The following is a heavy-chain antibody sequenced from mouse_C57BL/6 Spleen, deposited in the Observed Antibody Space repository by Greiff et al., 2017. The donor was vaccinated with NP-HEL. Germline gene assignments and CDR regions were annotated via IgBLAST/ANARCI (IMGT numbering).Heavy chain of an antibody. J-gene: IGHJ1*03. V-gene: IGHV1-26*01. CDR3: ARDPYKGYFDV. Sequence: VQLQQSGPELVKPGASVKISCKASGYTFTDYYMNWVKQSHGKSLEWIGDINPNNGGTSYNQKFKGKATLTVDKSSSTAYMELRSLTSEDSAVYYCARDPYKGYFDVWGTGTTVTVSS. D-gene: IGHD2-10*01. CDR1: GYTFTDYY. CDR2: INPNNGGT.